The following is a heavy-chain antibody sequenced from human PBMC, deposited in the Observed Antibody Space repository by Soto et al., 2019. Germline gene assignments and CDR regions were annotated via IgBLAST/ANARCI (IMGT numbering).Heavy chain of an antibody. J-gene: IGHJ5*02. CDR1: GASVSSGDYY. Sequence: QVQLQESGPGLVKPSETLFLTCSVSGASVSSGDYYWSWIRQPPGKGLEWIGYIYYSGSTHYNPSLESRVTMSLDTSKNQLSLSLRSVTAADTAVYYCASTATRLATKAFDHLGQGARVTVSS. CDR3: ASTATRLATKAFDH. CDR2: IYYSGST. V-gene: IGHV4-61*08. D-gene: IGHD5-12*01.